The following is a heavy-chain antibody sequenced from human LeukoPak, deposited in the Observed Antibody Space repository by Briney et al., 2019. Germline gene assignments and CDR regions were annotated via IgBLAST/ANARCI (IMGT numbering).Heavy chain of an antibody. J-gene: IGHJ1*01. V-gene: IGHV3-30*02. CDR3: AKDSASIVVVVAATLGGYFQH. CDR2: IRYDGSNK. D-gene: IGHD2-15*01. Sequence: PGGSLRLSCAASGFTFSSYGMHWVRQAPGKGLEWVAFIRYDGSNKYYADSVKGRFTISRDNSKNTLYLQMNSLRAEDTAVYYCAKDSASIVVVVAATLGGYFQHWGQGTLVTVSS. CDR1: GFTFSSYG.